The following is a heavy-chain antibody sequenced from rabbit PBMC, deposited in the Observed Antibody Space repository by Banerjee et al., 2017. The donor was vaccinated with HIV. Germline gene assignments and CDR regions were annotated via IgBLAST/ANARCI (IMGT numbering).Heavy chain of an antibody. V-gene: IGHV1S45*01. D-gene: IGHD4-1*01. CDR2: IYAGSSGST. Sequence: QEQVVESGGGLVQPEGSLTLTCTASGFSFSSSGYMCWVRQAPGKGLEWIGCIYAGSSGSTYYASWAKGRFTISKTSSTTVTLQMTSLTAADTATYFCARDLAGVVGWNLNLWGQGTLVTVS. CDR1: GFSFSSSGY. CDR3: ARDLAGVVGWNLNL. J-gene: IGHJ4*01.